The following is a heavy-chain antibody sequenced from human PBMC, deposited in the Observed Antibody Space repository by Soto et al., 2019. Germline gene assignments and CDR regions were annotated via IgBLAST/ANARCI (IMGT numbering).Heavy chain of an antibody. CDR2: INAGNGNT. Sequence: GASVKVSCKASGGTFSSYAISWVRQAPGQRLEWMGWINAGNGNTKYSQKFQGRVTITRDTSASTAYMELSSLRSEDTAVYYCARDVLRFLEWLGFDPWGQGTLVTVSS. D-gene: IGHD3-3*01. V-gene: IGHV1-3*01. CDR3: ARDVLRFLEWLGFDP. J-gene: IGHJ5*02. CDR1: GGTFSSYA.